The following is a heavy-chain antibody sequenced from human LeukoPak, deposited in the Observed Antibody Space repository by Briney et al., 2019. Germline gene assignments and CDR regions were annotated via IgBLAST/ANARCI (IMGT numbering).Heavy chain of an antibody. CDR2: IYSSDST. V-gene: IGHV4-61*02. CDR3: ARAYRGYGSFDL. CDR1: GGSISSGSYY. D-gene: IGHD2-2*03. Sequence: SETLSLTCTVSGGSISSGSYYWHWIRQPAGKGLEWIVRIYSSDSTNYTPSLKSRVTISVDTSKNQFSLKLSSMTAADTAVYYCARAYRGYGSFDLWGRGTLVTVSS. J-gene: IGHJ2*01.